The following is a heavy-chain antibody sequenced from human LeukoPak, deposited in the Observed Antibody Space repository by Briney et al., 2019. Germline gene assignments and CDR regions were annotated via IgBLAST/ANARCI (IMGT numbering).Heavy chain of an antibody. J-gene: IGHJ6*03. CDR3: ARETISSSYSYMYV. V-gene: IGHV1-69*05. D-gene: IGHD6-6*01. CDR2: IIPIFGTA. Sequence: SVKVSCKASGGTFSSYAISWVRQAPGQGLEWMGRIIPIFGTANYAQKFQGRVTITTDESTSTAYMELSSLRAEDTAVYCWARETISSSYSYMYVWGKGTTVTVS. CDR1: GGTFSSYA.